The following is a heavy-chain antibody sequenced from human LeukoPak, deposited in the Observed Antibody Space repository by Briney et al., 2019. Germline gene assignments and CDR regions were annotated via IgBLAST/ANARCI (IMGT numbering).Heavy chain of an antibody. D-gene: IGHD2-8*01. V-gene: IGHV1-69*13. CDR2: IIPIFGTA. CDR1: GGTFSSYA. J-gene: IGHJ4*02. Sequence: VASVKVSCKASGGTFSSYAISWVRQAPGQGLEWMGGIIPIFGTANYAQKFQGRVTITADESTSTAYMELSSLRSEDTAVYYCARGDCTNGVCFDYWGQGTLVTVSS. CDR3: ARGDCTNGVCFDY.